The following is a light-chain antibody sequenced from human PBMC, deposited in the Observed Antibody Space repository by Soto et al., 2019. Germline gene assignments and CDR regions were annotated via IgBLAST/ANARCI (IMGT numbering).Light chain of an antibody. CDR3: QQYGSSPRFT. CDR2: GAS. V-gene: IGKV3-15*01. J-gene: IGKJ3*01. CDR1: QSVSSN. Sequence: EIVMTQSPATLSVSPGERATLSCRASQSVSSNLAWYQQKPGQAPRLLIYGASTRATGIPARFSGSGSGTEFTLTISSLQSEDFAVYYCQQYGSSPRFTFGPGTKVDIK.